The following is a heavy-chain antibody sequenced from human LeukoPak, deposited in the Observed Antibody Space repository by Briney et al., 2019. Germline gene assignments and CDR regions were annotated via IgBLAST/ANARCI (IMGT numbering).Heavy chain of an antibody. J-gene: IGHJ5*02. CDR3: ATAGDPSQYNWFDP. D-gene: IGHD5-24*01. V-gene: IGHV1-24*01. Sequence: ASVKVSCMVSGYTLTELSMHWARQAPGKGLEWMGGFDPEAGETIYAQKFQGRVTMTEDTSTDTAYMELSSLRSEDTAVYYCATAGDPSQYNWFDPWGQGTLVTVSS. CDR1: GYTLTELS. CDR2: FDPEAGET.